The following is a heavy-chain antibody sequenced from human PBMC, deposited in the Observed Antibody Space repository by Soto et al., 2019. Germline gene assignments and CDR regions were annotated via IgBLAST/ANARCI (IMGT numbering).Heavy chain of an antibody. J-gene: IGHJ4*02. Sequence: QVQLVQSGAEVKKPGASVKVSCKASGYPFTTYYMHWVRQAPGQGLEWMGIINPSGGSTTYAQKFXGXAXMXXDTSTSTLYMELTSLRSEDTAVYYCARDTIYYNTTDYSFDYWGQGTLVTVSS. CDR1: GYPFTTYY. CDR2: INPSGGST. V-gene: IGHV1-46*03. D-gene: IGHD3-22*01. CDR3: ARDTIYYNTTDYSFDY.